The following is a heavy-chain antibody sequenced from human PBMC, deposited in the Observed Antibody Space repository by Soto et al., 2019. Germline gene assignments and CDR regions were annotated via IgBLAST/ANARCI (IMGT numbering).Heavy chain of an antibody. Sequence: ASVNVSCKASGYMFTGNYLQWVLQAPGQGLEYMGWINPNSGATNYAQKFQGRVTMTWDTSISTAYVELSRLRSDDTAVYYCAPHYPDSSGYFDHWGQGTPVTV. CDR3: APHYPDSSGYFDH. D-gene: IGHD3-22*01. CDR1: GYMFTGNY. V-gene: IGHV1-2*02. CDR2: INPNSGAT. J-gene: IGHJ4*02.